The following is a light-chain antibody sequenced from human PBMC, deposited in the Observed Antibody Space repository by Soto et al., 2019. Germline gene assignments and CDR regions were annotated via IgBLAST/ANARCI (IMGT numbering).Light chain of an antibody. CDR2: WAT. Sequence: DIVMTQSPDSLAVSLGERATINCKSSQSVLYSTNNKNYLAWYQQKQGQPPKLLIYWATTRESGVPDRFSGSGSGTEFTLTISSLQAEDVAVYYCQQYYITPLTFGGGTKVEIK. V-gene: IGKV4-1*01. CDR3: QQYYITPLT. J-gene: IGKJ4*01. CDR1: QSVLYSTNNKNY.